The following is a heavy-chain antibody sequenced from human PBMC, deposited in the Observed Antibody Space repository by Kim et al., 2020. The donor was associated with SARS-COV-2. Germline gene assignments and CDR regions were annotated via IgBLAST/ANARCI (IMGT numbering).Heavy chain of an antibody. CDR3: ARFSSYYYYYGMDV. V-gene: IGHV3-48*01. D-gene: IGHD6-13*01. J-gene: IGHJ6*02. Sequence: ADSGKGRFTNSRDNAKNSLYLQMNSLRAEDTAVYYCARFSSYYYYYGMDVWGQGTTVTVSS.